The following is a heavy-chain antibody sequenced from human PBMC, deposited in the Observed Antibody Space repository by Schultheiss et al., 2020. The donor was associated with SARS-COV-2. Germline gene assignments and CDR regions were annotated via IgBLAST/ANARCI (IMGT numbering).Heavy chain of an antibody. CDR1: GFTFDDYA. CDR3: AGYDSSGPHY. J-gene: IGHJ4*02. CDR2: ISWNSGSI. D-gene: IGHD3-22*01. V-gene: IGHV3-9*01. Sequence: GGSLRLSCAASGFTFDDYAMHWVRQAPGKGLEWVSGISWNSGSIGYADSVKGRFTISRDNSKNTLYLQMNSLRAEDTAVYYCAGYDSSGPHYWGQGTLVTVSS.